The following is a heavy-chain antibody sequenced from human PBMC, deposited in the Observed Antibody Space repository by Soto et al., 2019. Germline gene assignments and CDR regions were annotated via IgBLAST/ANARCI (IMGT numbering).Heavy chain of an antibody. CDR3: AKDQRRYYDSSGGFDY. V-gene: IGHV3-23*01. CDR2: ISGSGGST. CDR1: GFTFSSYA. Sequence: EVQLLESGGGLVQPGGSLRLSCAASGFTFSSYAMSWVRQAPGKGLERVSAISGSGGSTYYADSVKGRFTISRDNSKNTLYLQMNSLRAEDTAVYYCAKDQRRYYDSSGGFDYWGQGTLVTVSS. J-gene: IGHJ4*02. D-gene: IGHD3-22*01.